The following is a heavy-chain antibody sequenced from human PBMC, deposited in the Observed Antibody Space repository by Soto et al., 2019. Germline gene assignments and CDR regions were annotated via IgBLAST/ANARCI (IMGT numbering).Heavy chain of an antibody. CDR2: ISGSGGIT. J-gene: IGHJ4*02. D-gene: IGHD2-2*01. Sequence: PGGSLRLSCSASGFTFSTYAMSWVRQAPGKGLEWVSAISGSGGITYYADSVKGRFTISRDNSKNTLYLQMNSLRAEDTAVYYCAKDVDCSSTSCHIWDYWGQGTLVTVSS. CDR3: AKDVDCSSTSCHIWDY. V-gene: IGHV3-23*01. CDR1: GFTFSTYA.